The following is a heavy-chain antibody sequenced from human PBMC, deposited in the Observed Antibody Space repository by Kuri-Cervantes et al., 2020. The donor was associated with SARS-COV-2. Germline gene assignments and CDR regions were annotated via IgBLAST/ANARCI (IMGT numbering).Heavy chain of an antibody. D-gene: IGHD1-26*01. J-gene: IGHJ4*02. V-gene: IGHV3-43D*03. CDR1: GFTFDDYA. Sequence: GGSLRLSCAASGFTFDDYAMHWVRQAPGKGLEWVSLISWDGGSTYYADSVKGRFTISRDNAKNSLYLQMNSLRAEDTAVYYCARGRGSYYRAYYFDYWGQGTLVTVSS. CDR2: ISWDGGST. CDR3: ARGRGSYYRAYYFDY.